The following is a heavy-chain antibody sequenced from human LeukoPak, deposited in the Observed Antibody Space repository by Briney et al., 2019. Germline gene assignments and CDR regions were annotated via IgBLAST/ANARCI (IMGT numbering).Heavy chain of an antibody. CDR3: ASEGRESAFDY. J-gene: IGHJ4*02. V-gene: IGHV4-38-2*01. CDR1: GYSISSGYY. Sequence: SETLSLTCAVSGYSISSGYYWGWIRQPPGKGLEWIGSIYHSGSTYYNPSLKSRVTISVDTSKNQFSLKLSSVTAAGTAVYCCASEGRESAFDYWGQGTLVTVSS. CDR2: IYHSGST. D-gene: IGHD3-10*01.